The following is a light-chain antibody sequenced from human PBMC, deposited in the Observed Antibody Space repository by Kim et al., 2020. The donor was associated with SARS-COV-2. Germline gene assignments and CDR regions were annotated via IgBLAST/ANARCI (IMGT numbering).Light chain of an antibody. CDR2: GAS. V-gene: IGKV3-20*01. CDR3: QQYGTSPQT. J-gene: IGKJ1*01. CDR1: QSVSSSY. Sequence: EIVLTQSPGTLSLSPGEKATLSCRVSQSVSSSYVAWYQQKPGQAPRLLIYGASNWATGIPDRFSGSGSGTDFTLTISGVEPEDSAVYYCQQYGTSPQTFGQGTKVDIK.